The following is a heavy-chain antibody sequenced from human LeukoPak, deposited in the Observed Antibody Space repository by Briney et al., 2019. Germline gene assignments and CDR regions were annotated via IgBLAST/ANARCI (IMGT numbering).Heavy chain of an antibody. Sequence: PGGSLRLSCAASGFTFSSYWMHWVRQAPGKGLVWVSRINSDGSSTSYADSVKGRFTISRDNSKNTLYLQMNSLRAEDTAVYYCAREVETTVTETPHFDYWGQGTLVTVSS. CDR3: AREVETTVTETPHFDY. CDR1: GFTFSSYW. CDR2: INSDGSST. D-gene: IGHD4-17*01. J-gene: IGHJ4*02. V-gene: IGHV3-74*01.